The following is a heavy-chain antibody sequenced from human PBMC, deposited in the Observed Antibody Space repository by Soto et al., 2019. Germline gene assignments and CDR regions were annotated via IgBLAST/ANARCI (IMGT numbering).Heavy chain of an antibody. J-gene: IGHJ3*02. D-gene: IGHD3-22*01. CDR2: AHYSGST. CDR3: ERDYYYYDGRGQEGHGFEI. CDR1: GDSVSGFY. Sequence: SETLSLTCAVSGDSVSGFYWSWIRQSPGKGLEWIGYAHYSGSTNYNPSLGSRVIISPDTSKNQVSLKVTSVTEADTAVYYCERDYYYYDGRGQEGHGFEIWGQGTMVTVSS. V-gene: IGHV4-59*02.